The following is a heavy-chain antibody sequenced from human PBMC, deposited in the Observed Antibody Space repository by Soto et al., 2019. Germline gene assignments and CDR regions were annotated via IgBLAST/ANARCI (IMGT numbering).Heavy chain of an antibody. V-gene: IGHV3-33*01. CDR3: ARSIAAAGTSAFDI. CDR2: IWYDGSNK. Sequence: PGGSLRLSCAASGFTFSSYGMHWVRQAPGKGLEWVAVIWYDGSNKYYADSVKGRFTISRDNSKNTLYLQMNSLRAEDTAVYHCARSIAAAGTSAFDIWGQGTMVTVSS. J-gene: IGHJ3*02. CDR1: GFTFSSYG. D-gene: IGHD6-13*01.